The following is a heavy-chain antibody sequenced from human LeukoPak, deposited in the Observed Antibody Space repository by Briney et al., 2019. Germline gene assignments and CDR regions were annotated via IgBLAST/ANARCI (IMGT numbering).Heavy chain of an antibody. CDR3: ARDRYGDFEDY. CDR2: ISYSGTP. Sequence: SETLSLTCNVSGGSISTANYYWTWIRQPPGKGLEWIGYISYSGTPYYNPSLNSRVTISLDTSKNQFSLILNSVTAADTAMYYCARDRYGDFEDYWGQGTLVAVSS. D-gene: IGHD4-17*01. V-gene: IGHV4-30-4*08. CDR1: GGSISTANYY. J-gene: IGHJ4*02.